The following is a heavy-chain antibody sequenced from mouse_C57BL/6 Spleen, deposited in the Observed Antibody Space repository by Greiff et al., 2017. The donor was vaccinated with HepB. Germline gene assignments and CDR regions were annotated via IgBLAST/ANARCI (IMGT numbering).Heavy chain of an antibody. D-gene: IGHD1-1*01. J-gene: IGHJ3*01. CDR3: ARSAHYGSSTAWFAY. Sequence: QVQLQQPGAELVMPGASVKLSCKASGYTFTSYWMHWVKQRPGQGLEWIGEIDPSDSYTNYNQKFKGKSTLTVDKSSSTAYMQLSSLTSEDSAVYYCARSAHYGSSTAWFAYWGQGTLVTVSA. V-gene: IGHV1-69*01. CDR2: IDPSDSYT. CDR1: GYTFTSYW.